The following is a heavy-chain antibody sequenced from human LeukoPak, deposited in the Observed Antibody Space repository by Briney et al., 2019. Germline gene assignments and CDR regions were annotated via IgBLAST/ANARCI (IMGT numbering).Heavy chain of an antibody. J-gene: IGHJ4*02. V-gene: IGHV3-21*01. D-gene: IGHD6-19*01. Sequence: GGSLRLSCVVSGFTFRSYAMSWVRQAPGKGLEWVSSISSSSSYIYYADSVKGRFTISRDNAKNSLYLQMNSLRAEDTAVYYCARDPSVDSSGWNSDYWGQGTLVTVSS. CDR3: ARDPSVDSSGWNSDY. CDR2: ISSSSSYI. CDR1: GFTFRSYA.